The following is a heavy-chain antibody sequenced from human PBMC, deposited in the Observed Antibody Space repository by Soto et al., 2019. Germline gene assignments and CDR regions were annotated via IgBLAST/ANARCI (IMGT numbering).Heavy chain of an antibody. CDR3: ARGRPHYDILTGYTH. J-gene: IGHJ4*02. V-gene: IGHV1-69*02. D-gene: IGHD3-9*01. CDR2: IIPILGIA. Sequence: QVQLVQSGAEVKKPGSSVKVSYKASGGTFSSYTISWVRQAPGQGLEWMGRIIPILGIANYAQKFQGRVTITADKSTSTAYMELSSLRSEDTAVYYCARGRPHYDILTGYTHWGQGTLVTVSS. CDR1: GGTFSSYT.